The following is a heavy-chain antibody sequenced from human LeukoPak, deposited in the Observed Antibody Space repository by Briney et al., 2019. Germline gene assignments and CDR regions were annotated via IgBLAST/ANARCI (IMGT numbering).Heavy chain of an antibody. J-gene: IGHJ3*02. CDR1: GGSISSSNW. CDR2: IHRSGTL. D-gene: IGHD3-9*01. CDR3: AREPLPDYDILTGYLSGWAFDI. Sequence: SETLSLTCAVSGGSISSSNWWSWVRQSPGKGLEWIGEIHRSGTLNYNPSLKSRVTISLDKSKSQFSLKLSSVTAADTAVYYCAREPLPDYDILTGYLSGWAFDIWGQGTMVTVSS. V-gene: IGHV4-4*02.